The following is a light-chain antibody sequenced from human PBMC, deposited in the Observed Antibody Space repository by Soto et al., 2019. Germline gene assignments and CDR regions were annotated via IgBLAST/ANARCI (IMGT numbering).Light chain of an antibody. V-gene: IGLV2-14*01. Sequence: QSALTQPASVSGSPGQSITISCTGTSSDVGGYNSVSWYQQHPGKAPKLMIYEVSNRPSGVSNRFSGSKSGNTASLTISGLQAEDEADYYCSSYTSSNTPVVFGGGTKLTVL. CDR2: EVS. CDR1: SSDVGGYNS. J-gene: IGLJ2*01. CDR3: SSYTSSNTPVV.